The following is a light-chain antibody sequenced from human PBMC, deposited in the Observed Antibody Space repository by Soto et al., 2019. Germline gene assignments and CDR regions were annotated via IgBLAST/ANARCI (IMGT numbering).Light chain of an antibody. Sequence: EIVLTQSPGTLSLSPGERATLSCRASQSVSSSYLAWYQQKPGHAPRLLIYGASSRATGIPDRFSGSGSGTDFTVTISRLEPEDFAVYYCQEYGSSRTFGQGTKVEIK. CDR2: GAS. J-gene: IGKJ1*01. CDR1: QSVSSSY. CDR3: QEYGSSRT. V-gene: IGKV3-20*01.